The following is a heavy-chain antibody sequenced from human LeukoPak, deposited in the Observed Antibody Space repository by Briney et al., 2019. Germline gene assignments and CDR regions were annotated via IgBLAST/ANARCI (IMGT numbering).Heavy chain of an antibody. V-gene: IGHV3-21*01. Sequence: GGSLRLSCGASGFTFSSYSMNWVRQVPGKGLEWVSSISSSSSYIYYADSVKGRFTISRDNAKNSLFLHMNSLRAEDTAVYYCARERTWIQPVDLWGQGTLVTVSS. D-gene: IGHD5-18*01. J-gene: IGHJ4*02. CDR2: ISSSSSYI. CDR3: ARERTWIQPVDL. CDR1: GFTFSSYS.